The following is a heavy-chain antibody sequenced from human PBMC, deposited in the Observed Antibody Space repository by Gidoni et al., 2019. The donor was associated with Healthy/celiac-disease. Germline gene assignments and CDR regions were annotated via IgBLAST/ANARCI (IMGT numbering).Heavy chain of an antibody. CDR3: ARAPRPGIAAAGRTGPMDV. CDR1: GGSFSGYY. Sequence: QVQLQQWGAGLLKPSETLSLTCAVYGGSFSGYYWSWIRQPPGKGLEWIGEINHSGSTNYNPSLKSRVTISVDTSKNQFSLKLSSVTAADTAVYYCARAPRPGIAAAGRTGPMDVWGKGTTVTVSS. CDR2: INHSGST. J-gene: IGHJ6*04. D-gene: IGHD6-13*01. V-gene: IGHV4-34*01.